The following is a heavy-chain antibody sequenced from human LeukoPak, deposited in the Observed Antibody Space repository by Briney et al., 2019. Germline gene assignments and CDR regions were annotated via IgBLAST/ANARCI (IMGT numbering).Heavy chain of an antibody. V-gene: IGHV4-59*01. CDR1: GGSISSYY. D-gene: IGHD7-27*01. CDR3: AGLNWGSGFYYYMDV. CDR2: IYYSGSA. Sequence: SETLSLTCTVSGGSISSYYWSWIRQPPGKGLEWIGYIYYSGSANYNPSLKSRVTISVDTSKNQFSLKLSSVTAADTAVYYCAGLNWGSGFYYYMDVWGKGTTVTVSS. J-gene: IGHJ6*03.